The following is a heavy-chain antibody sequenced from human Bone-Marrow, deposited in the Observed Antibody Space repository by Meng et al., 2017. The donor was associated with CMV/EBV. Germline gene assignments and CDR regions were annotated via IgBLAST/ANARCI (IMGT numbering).Heavy chain of an antibody. V-gene: IGHV3-53*01. CDR3: ARAPCRVGVCYMYGYYYGMDV. Sequence: GESLKISCAASGFTFSSYAMSWVRQAPGKGLEWVSVIYSGGSTYYADSVKGRFTISRDNSKNTLYLQMNSLRAEDTAVYYCARAPCRVGVCYMYGYYYGMDVWGQGTTVTVSS. D-gene: IGHD2-8*01. J-gene: IGHJ6*02. CDR1: GFTFSSYA. CDR2: IYSGGST.